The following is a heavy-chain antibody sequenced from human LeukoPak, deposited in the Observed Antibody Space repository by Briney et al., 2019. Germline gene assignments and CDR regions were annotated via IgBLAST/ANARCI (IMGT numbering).Heavy chain of an antibody. CDR2: IYYSGST. CDR1: GGSISSSSYY. V-gene: IGHV4-39*07. D-gene: IGHD3-3*01. CDR3: ARYSPFEWSGYRTYYFDY. Sequence: SETLSLTCTVSGGSISSSSYYWGWIRQPPGKGLEWIGSIYYSGSTYYNPSLKSRVTMSVDTSKNQFSLKLSSVTAADTAVYYCARYSPFEWSGYRTYYFDYWGQGTLVTVSS. J-gene: IGHJ4*02.